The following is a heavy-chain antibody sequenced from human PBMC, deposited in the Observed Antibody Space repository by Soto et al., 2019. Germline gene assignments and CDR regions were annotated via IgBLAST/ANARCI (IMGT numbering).Heavy chain of an antibody. CDR2: IKSKTDGGTT. J-gene: IGHJ6*02. V-gene: IGHV3-15*07. Sequence: GGSLRLSCAASGFTFSNAWMNWVRQAPGKGLEWVGRIKSKTDGGTTDYAAPVKGRFTISRDDSKNTLYLQMNSLKTEDTAVYYCTTATKWDYYYYYGMDVWGQGTTVTVSS. D-gene: IGHD1-1*01. CDR1: GFTFSNAW. CDR3: TTATKWDYYYYYGMDV.